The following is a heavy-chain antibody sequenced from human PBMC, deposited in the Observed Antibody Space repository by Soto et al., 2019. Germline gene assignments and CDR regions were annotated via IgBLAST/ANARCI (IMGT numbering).Heavy chain of an antibody. Sequence: EVRLVESGGALVQRGGSLTLSCAASGFRFSIYSMNWVRQAPGKGLEWSAYITSDTKTIKYAESVKGRFTISRDNAKNSVYLQMNNLSAEDTAVYYCARSGEGHFDYWGQGTVVTVSS. CDR1: GFRFSIYS. CDR3: ARSGEGHFDY. D-gene: IGHD3-10*01. J-gene: IGHJ4*02. V-gene: IGHV3-48*01. CDR2: ITSDTKTI.